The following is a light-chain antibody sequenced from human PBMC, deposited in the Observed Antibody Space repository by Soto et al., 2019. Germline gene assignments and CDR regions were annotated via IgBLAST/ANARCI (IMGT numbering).Light chain of an antibody. CDR2: GAS. CDR1: QSVSSN. Sequence: DIVMTQSPATLSVSPGERATLSCRASQSVSSNLAWYQQKPGQAPRLLIYGASTRATGIPARFSGSGSGTEFTITISSLQSEDFAVYYCQQYHNWPLTFGGGTKVEIK. V-gene: IGKV3D-15*01. CDR3: QQYHNWPLT. J-gene: IGKJ4*01.